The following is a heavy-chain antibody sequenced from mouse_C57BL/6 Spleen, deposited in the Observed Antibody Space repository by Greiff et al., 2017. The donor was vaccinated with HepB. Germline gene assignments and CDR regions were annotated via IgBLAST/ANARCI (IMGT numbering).Heavy chain of an antibody. J-gene: IGHJ4*01. Sequence: EVQRVESGPGLVKPSQSLSLTCSVTGYSITSGYYWNWIRQFPGNKLEWMGYISYDGSNNYNPSLKNRISITRDTSKNQFFLKLNSVTTEDTATYYCARDLGYDRAMDYWGQGTSVTVSS. CDR1: GYSITSGYY. D-gene: IGHD2-2*01. V-gene: IGHV3-6*01. CDR3: ARDLGYDRAMDY. CDR2: ISYDGSN.